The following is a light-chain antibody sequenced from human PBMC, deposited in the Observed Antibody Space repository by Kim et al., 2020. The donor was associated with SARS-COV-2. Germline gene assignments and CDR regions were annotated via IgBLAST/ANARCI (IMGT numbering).Light chain of an antibody. J-gene: IGLJ2*01. V-gene: IGLV3-1*01. CDR1: KLGDKY. CDR3: QAWDSSTGVV. CDR2: QDS. Sequence: SYELTQPPSVSVSPGQTASITCSGDKLGDKYVCWYQQKPGQSPVLVIYQDSKRPSGIPGRFSGSNSGNTATLTISGTQAMDEADYYCQAWDSSTGVVFGGGTQLTVL.